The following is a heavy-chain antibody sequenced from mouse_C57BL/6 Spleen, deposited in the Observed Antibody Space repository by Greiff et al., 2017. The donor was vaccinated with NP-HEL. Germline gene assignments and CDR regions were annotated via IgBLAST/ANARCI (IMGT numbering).Heavy chain of an antibody. Sequence: VQLQQSGAELVRPGASVKLSCTASGFNIKDDYMHWVKQRPEQGLEWIGWIDPENGDTEYASKFQGKATITADTSSNTAYLQLSSLTSEDTAVYYCTTRDFDYWGKGTTLTVSS. V-gene: IGHV14-4*01. J-gene: IGHJ2*01. CDR3: TTRDFDY. CDR2: IDPENGDT. CDR1: GFNIKDDY.